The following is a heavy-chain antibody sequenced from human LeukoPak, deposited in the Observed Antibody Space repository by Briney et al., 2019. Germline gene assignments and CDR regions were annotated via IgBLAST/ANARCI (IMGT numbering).Heavy chain of an antibody. J-gene: IGHJ4*02. Sequence: GGSLRLSCAASGFTFSSYAMSWVRQAPGKGLEWVSAISGSGGSTYYADSVKGRFTISRDNSKNTLYLQMNSLRAEETAVYYCAKAKYYDFWSGYYSFVYWGQGTLVTVSS. D-gene: IGHD3-3*01. V-gene: IGHV3-23*01. CDR1: GFTFSSYA. CDR3: AKAKYYDFWSGYYSFVY. CDR2: ISGSGGST.